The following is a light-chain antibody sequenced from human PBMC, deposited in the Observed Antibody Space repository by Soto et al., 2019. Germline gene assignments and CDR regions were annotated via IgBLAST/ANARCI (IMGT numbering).Light chain of an antibody. CDR3: NSYTSTYTLVI. V-gene: IGLV2-14*03. CDR1: SSDVGRYDF. J-gene: IGLJ2*01. Sequence: QSVLTQPASVSGSPGQSISISCTWTSSDVGRYDFVSWYQHHPGKAPKLMIYDVSYRPSGVSNRFSGSKSGNTASLTISGLQAEDEADYYCNSYTSTYTLVIFGGGTKLTVL. CDR2: DVS.